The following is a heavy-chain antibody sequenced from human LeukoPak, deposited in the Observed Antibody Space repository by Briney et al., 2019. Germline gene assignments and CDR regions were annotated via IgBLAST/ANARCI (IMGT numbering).Heavy chain of an antibody. CDR2: IRNKANSYAT. CDR1: GFTFSGSA. D-gene: IGHD6-6*01. J-gene: IGHJ5*02. V-gene: IGHV3-73*01. Sequence: GGSLRLSCAASGFTFSGSAMHWVRQASGKGLEWVGRIRNKANSYATACTASVKGRFTISRDDSKNTAYLQMDSLKTEDTAVYYCTRYSSSDNWFDPWGQGTLVTVSS. CDR3: TRYSSSDNWFDP.